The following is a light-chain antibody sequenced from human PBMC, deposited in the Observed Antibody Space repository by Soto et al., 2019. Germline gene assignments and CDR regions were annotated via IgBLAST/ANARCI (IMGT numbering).Light chain of an antibody. CDR1: QYVSVRF. J-gene: IGKJ1*01. CDR3: QQYGSSPQT. V-gene: IGKV3-20*01. CDR2: GAS. Sequence: EIVLTQSPGTLSLSPGESATLSCRASQYVSVRFLVWYQQKPGQAPRLLIYGASDRATGIPDRFTGSGSGTDFTLTINRLEPEDFAVYFCQQYGSSPQTFGQGTKVDIK.